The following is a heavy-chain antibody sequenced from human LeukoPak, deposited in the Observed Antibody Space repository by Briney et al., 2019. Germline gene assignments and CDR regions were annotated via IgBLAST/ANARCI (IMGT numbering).Heavy chain of an antibody. CDR2: IRYDGSNK. CDR1: GFTFSSYG. J-gene: IGHJ4*02. CDR3: AKDKERVVPAALDY. D-gene: IGHD2-2*01. Sequence: PGGSLRLSCAASGFTFSSYGMHWVRQAPGKGLEWVAFIRYDGSNKYYADSVKGRFTISRDNSKNTLYLQMNSLRAEDTAVYYCAKDKERVVPAALDYWGQGTLVTVSS. V-gene: IGHV3-30*02.